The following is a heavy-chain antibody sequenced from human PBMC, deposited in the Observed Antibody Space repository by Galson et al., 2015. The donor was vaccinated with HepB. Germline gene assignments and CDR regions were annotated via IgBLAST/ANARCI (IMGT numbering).Heavy chain of an antibody. J-gene: IGHJ4*02. D-gene: IGHD3-22*01. CDR1: GFTFSSYW. Sequence: SLRLSCAASGFTFSSYWMNWVRQAPGKGLEWVANIKQDGSEKYYVDSVKGRFTISRDNAKNSLYLQMNSLRAEDTAVYYCARDPNLYYYDSSGYSDYWGQGTLVTVSS. CDR2: IKQDGSEK. CDR3: ARDPNLYYYDSSGYSDY. V-gene: IGHV3-7*01.